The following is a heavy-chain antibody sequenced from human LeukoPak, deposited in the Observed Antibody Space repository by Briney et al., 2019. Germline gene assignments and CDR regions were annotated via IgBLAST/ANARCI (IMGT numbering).Heavy chain of an antibody. Sequence: PGGSLRPSCAASGFTFSSYSMNWVRQAPGKGLEWVSSISSSSSYIYYADSVKGRFTISRDNAKNSLYLQMNSLRAEDTAVYYCARDREELVKAGAFDIWGQGTMVTVSS. CDR3: ARDREELVKAGAFDI. V-gene: IGHV3-21*01. J-gene: IGHJ3*02. CDR2: ISSSSSYI. D-gene: IGHD6-13*01. CDR1: GFTFSSYS.